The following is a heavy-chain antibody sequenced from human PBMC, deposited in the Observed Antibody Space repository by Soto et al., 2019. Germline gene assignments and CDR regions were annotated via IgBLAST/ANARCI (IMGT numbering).Heavy chain of an antibody. D-gene: IGHD5-12*01. J-gene: IGHJ4*02. Sequence: QVQLVESGGGVVQPGRSLRLSCAASGFTFSNYAMHWVRQAPGKGLEWVAVISDAGSNEYYADSVKGRFTISRDNSKNTRYLQMNNLRGEDTAVYYCARDSGGWPDGNFDYWGQGTLVTVSS. CDR2: ISDAGSNE. CDR1: GFTFSNYA. V-gene: IGHV3-30-3*01. CDR3: ARDSGGWPDGNFDY.